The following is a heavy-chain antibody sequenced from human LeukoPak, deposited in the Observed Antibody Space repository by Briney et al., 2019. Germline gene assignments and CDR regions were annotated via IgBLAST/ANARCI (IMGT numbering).Heavy chain of an antibody. CDR3: ARDPLERWLQRGYFDY. CDR2: RSYDGSNK. V-gene: IGHV3-30*04. J-gene: IGHJ4*02. Sequence: GGSLRLSCAASGFTFSSYAIHWVRQAPGKGQEWVAVRSYDGSNKYYADSVKGRFTISRDNSKNTLYLQMNSLRAEDTAVYYCARDPLERWLQRGYFDYWGQGTLVTVSS. D-gene: IGHD5-24*01. CDR1: GFTFSSYA.